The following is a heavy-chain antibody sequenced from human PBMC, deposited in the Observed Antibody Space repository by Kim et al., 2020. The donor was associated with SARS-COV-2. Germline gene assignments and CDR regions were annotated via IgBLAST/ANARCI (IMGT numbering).Heavy chain of an antibody. CDR2: ITWNSGRK. J-gene: IGHJ6*02. V-gene: IGHV3-9*01. CDR3: VQELATVTGYYYGMDV. D-gene: IGHD6-13*01. Sequence: GGSLRLSCAASGFTFGDYAMHWVRQGPGKGLEWVSSITWNSGRKAYGDSVRGRFTISRDNAKNSLYLQMNSLRVEDTALYYCVQELATVTGYYYGMDVWGQGTTVIVSS. CDR1: GFTFGDYA.